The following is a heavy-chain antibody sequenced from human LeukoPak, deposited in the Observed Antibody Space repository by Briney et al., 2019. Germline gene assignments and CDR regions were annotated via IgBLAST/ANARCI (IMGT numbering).Heavy chain of an antibody. CDR1: GYTFTSYY. D-gene: IGHD2-15*01. Sequence: GASVKVAWKASGYTFTSYYMHWVRQAPGQGLEWVGIINPSGGSTSYAQKFQGRVTMTRDTSTSTVYMELSSLRSEDTAVYYCARDRAGSPNYYYYGMDVWGQGTTVTVSS. CDR3: ARDRAGSPNYYYYGMDV. CDR2: INPSGGST. V-gene: IGHV1-46*01. J-gene: IGHJ6*02.